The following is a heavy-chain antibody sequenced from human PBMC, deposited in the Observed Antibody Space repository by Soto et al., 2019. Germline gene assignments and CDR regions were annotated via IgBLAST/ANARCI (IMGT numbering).Heavy chain of an antibody. V-gene: IGHV3-30*04. Sequence: GGSLRLSCAASGFTFSNYAMHWVRQAPGKGLEWVTVISFDGNKEFYADSVKGRFTISRDNSKNSLFLQMNSLRIEDTAVYYCAREGWLQRLDYWGRGSLVTVSS. CDR3: AREGWLQRLDY. D-gene: IGHD5-18*01. CDR2: ISFDGNKE. J-gene: IGHJ4*02. CDR1: GFTFSNYA.